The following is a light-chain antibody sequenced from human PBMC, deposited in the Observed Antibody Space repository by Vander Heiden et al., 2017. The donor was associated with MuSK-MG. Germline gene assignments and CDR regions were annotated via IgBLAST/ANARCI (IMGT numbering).Light chain of an antibody. J-gene: IGKJ2*01. CDR2: GAS. CDR1: QSVSSN. CDR3: QQYNNWPRMYT. Sequence: ILMTQSPATLSVSPGERATLSCRASQSVSSNLAWYQQKPGQAPRLLIYGASTRATGIPARFSGSGSGTEFTLTISSLQSEDFAVYYCQQYNNWPRMYTFGQGTKLEIK. V-gene: IGKV3-15*01.